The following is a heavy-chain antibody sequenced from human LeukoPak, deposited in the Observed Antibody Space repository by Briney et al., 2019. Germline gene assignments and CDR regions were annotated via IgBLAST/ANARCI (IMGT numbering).Heavy chain of an antibody. CDR1: GGSISSYY. D-gene: IGHD5-12*01. J-gene: IGHJ4*02. CDR2: IYYSGST. Sequence: SETLSLTCTVSGGSISSYYWSWIRQPPGKGLEWIGYIYYSGSTNYNPSLKSRVTISVDTSKNQFSLKLSSVTAADTAVYYCARGVRGSPGYFDYWGQGTLVTVSS. CDR3: ARGVRGSPGYFDY. V-gene: IGHV4-59*01.